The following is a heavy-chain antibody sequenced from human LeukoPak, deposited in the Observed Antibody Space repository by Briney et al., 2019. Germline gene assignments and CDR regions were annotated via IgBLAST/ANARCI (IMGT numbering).Heavy chain of an antibody. V-gene: IGHV3-9*01. CDR3: AKDRSYSHYNYYGMDV. Sequence: GGSLRLSCAASGFTFDDYAMHWVRQAPGKGLEWVSGISWKSDYIGYAESVKGRFTISRDNAKNSLYLQMNSLRPEDTALYFCAKDRSYSHYNYYGMDVWGQGTTVTVSS. J-gene: IGHJ6*02. CDR1: GFTFDDYA. D-gene: IGHD3-10*01. CDR2: ISWKSDYI.